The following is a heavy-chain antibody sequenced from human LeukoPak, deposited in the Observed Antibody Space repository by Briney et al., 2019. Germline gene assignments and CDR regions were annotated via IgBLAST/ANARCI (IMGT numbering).Heavy chain of an antibody. D-gene: IGHD2-2*01. CDR2: IYYSGSI. J-gene: IGHJ4*02. V-gene: IGHV4-59*01. Sequence: SETLSLTCTVSGGSISSYYWSWIQQPPGKGLEWIGYIYYSGSINYNSSLKSRVTISVDTSKNQFSLKLSSVTAADTAVYYCARGVPAEGYFDYWGQGTLVTVSS. CDR3: ARGVPAEGYFDY. CDR1: GGSISSYY.